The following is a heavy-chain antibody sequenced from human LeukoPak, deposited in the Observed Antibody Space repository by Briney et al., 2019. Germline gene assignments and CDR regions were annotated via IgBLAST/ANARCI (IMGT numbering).Heavy chain of an antibody. CDR1: GGSFSGYY. D-gene: IGHD1-7*01. V-gene: IGHV4-34*01. J-gene: IGHJ4*02. CDR3: AREGTVSFFDY. Sequence: PSETLSLTCAVYGGSFSGYYWSWIRQPPGKGLEWIGEVNHSGNTNYNPSLKSRCTISVDTSKNQFSLKLSSVTAADTAAYYCAREGTVSFFDYWGQGTLVTVSS. CDR2: VNHSGNT.